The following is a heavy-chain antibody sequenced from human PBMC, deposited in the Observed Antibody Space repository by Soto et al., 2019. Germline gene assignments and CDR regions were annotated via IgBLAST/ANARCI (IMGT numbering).Heavy chain of an antibody. J-gene: IGHJ3*02. CDR1: GGSISSGGYS. D-gene: IGHD3-10*01. CDR3: ARDQGRVLWFGESNAFDI. CDR2: IYSSENT. Sequence: SETLSLTCAVSGGSISSGGYSWSWIRQPPGKGLEWIGYIYSSENTNYNPSLKSRVTISVDTSKNQFSLKLSSVTAADTAVYYCARDQGRVLWFGESNAFDIWGQGTMVTVSS. V-gene: IGHV4-61*08.